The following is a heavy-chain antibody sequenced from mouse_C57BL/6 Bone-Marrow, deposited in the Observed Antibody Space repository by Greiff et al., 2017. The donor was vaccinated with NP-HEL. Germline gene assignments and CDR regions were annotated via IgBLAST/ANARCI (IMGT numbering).Heavy chain of an antibody. J-gene: IGHJ3*01. CDR1: GFTFSSYG. CDR3: ARPPAYYSNYVFAY. V-gene: IGHV5-6*01. Sequence: EVQRVESGGDLVKPGGSLKLSCAASGFTFSSYGMSWVRQTPDKRLEWVATISSGGSYTYYPDSVKGRFTISRDNAKNTLYLQMSSLKSEDTAMYYCARPPAYYSNYVFAYWGQGTLVTVSA. CDR2: ISSGGSYT. D-gene: IGHD2-5*01.